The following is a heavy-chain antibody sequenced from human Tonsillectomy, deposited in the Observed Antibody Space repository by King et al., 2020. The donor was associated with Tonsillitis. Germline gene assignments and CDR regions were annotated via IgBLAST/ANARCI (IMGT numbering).Heavy chain of an antibody. CDR2: INAYNGNT. CDR3: ALDILTGFYDY. V-gene: IGHV1-18*01. Sequence: VQLVESGAEVKKPGASVKVSCKASGYTFTTYAITWVRQAPGQGLKWMGWINAYNGNTNYAQKLQGRVTLTTYTSTNTAYMELRSLRSDDTAVYYCALDILTGFYDYWGQGTLVTVSS. D-gene: IGHD3-9*01. CDR1: GYTFTTYA. J-gene: IGHJ4*02.